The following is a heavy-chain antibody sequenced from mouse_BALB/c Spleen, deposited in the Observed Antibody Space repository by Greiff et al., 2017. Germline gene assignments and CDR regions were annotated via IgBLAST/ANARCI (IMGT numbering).Heavy chain of an antibody. CDR3: NVYYYGGFAY. CDR2: IDPENGDT. CDR1: GFNIKDYY. Sequence: VQLQQSGAELVRSGASVKLSCTASGFNIKDYYMHWVKQRPEQGLEWIGWIDPENGDTEYAPKFQGKATMTADRSSNTAYLQLSSLTSEDTAVYYCNVYYYGGFAYWGQGTLVTVSA. V-gene: IGHV14-4*02. D-gene: IGHD1-1*01. J-gene: IGHJ3*01.